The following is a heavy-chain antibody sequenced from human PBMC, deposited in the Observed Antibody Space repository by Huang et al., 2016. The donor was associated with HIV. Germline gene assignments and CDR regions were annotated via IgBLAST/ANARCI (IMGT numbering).Heavy chain of an antibody. CDR3: ARALLLFGLGSPLDF. J-gene: IGHJ4*02. Sequence: QVQLVQSGAEVKKPGASVKISCKASGYTFTTYHMHWVRQAPGKGLEWRGMINPSGASTRYAQTFQGRVTMTSDTSTSAVYMELSSLTPEDTAVYYCARALLLFGLGSPLDFWGQGSLVTVSS. V-gene: IGHV1-46*01. CDR2: INPSGAST. CDR1: GYTFTTYH. D-gene: IGHD3-10*01.